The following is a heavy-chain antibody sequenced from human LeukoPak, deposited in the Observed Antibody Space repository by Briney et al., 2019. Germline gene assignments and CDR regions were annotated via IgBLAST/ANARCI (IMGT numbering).Heavy chain of an antibody. Sequence: SETLSLTCSVSGDSINSYYWSWIRQAPGKGLEWIGYIHHSGSTNYNPSLKSRVTISGDTSKNQFSLKLSSVTAADTAIYYCARVSPAVGAFDIWGRGTMVTVSS. CDR3: ARVSPAVGAFDI. V-gene: IGHV4-59*01. CDR1: GDSINSYY. CDR2: IHHSGST. D-gene: IGHD6-13*01. J-gene: IGHJ3*02.